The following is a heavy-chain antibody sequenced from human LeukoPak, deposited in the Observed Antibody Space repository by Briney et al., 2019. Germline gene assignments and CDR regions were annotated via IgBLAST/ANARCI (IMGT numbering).Heavy chain of an antibody. V-gene: IGHV4-59*08. CDR1: GGSISSYY. CDR3: ARLAEQYYYDSSGYPHLYYYGMDV. D-gene: IGHD3-22*01. Sequence: SETLSLTCTVSGGSISSYYWSWIRQPPGKGLEWIGYIYYSGSTNYNPSLKSRVTISVDTSKNQFSLKLSSVTAADTAVYYCARLAEQYYYDSSGYPHLYYYGMDVWGQGTTVTVSS. J-gene: IGHJ6*02. CDR2: IYYSGST.